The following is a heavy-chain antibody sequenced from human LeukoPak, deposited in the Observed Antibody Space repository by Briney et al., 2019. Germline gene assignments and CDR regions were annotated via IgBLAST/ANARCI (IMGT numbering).Heavy chain of an antibody. J-gene: IGHJ4*02. CDR2: IYYSGST. Sequence: SETLSLTCTVSGGSINSYYWSWIRQPPGKGLEWIGYIYYSGSTNYNPSLKSRLTISVDTSKNQFSLKLSSVTAADTAVYYCARGGGYDYWGQGTLVTVSS. D-gene: IGHD3-16*01. CDR3: ARGGGYDY. CDR1: GGSINSYY. V-gene: IGHV4-59*01.